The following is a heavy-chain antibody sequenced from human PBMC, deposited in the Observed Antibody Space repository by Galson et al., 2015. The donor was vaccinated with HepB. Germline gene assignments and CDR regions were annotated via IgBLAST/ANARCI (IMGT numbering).Heavy chain of an antibody. D-gene: IGHD1-20*01. V-gene: IGHV1-69*13. Sequence: SVKVSCKASGGTFSSYAISWVRQAPGQGLEWMGGIIPIFGTANYAQKFQGRVTITADESTSTAYMELSSLRSEDTAVYYCARDRAPVTGTTGNWFDPWGQGTLVTVSS. J-gene: IGHJ5*02. CDR1: GGTFSSYA. CDR3: ARDRAPVTGTTGNWFDP. CDR2: IIPIFGTA.